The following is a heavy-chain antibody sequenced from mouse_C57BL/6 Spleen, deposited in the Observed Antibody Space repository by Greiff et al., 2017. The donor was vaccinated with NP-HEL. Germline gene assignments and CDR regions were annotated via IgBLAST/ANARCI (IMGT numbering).Heavy chain of an antibody. V-gene: IGHV5-4*01. CDR2: ISDGGSYT. Sequence: EVMLVESGGGLVKPGGSLKLSCAASGFTFSSYAMSWVRQTPEKRLEWVATISDGGSYTYYPDNVKGRSTISRDNAKNNLYLQMSHLKSEDTAMYYCAREGGRDDAWFAYWGQGTLVTVSA. CDR1: GFTFSSYA. D-gene: IGHD2-12*01. J-gene: IGHJ3*01. CDR3: AREGGRDDAWFAY.